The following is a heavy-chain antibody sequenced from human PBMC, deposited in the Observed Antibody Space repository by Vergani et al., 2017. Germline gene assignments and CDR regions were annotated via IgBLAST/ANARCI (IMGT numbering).Heavy chain of an antibody. CDR3: ARNMESRLLLWPSYGXFDP. Sequence: QVQLVQSGAEVKKPGSSVKVSCKASGGTFSSYAISWVRQAPGQGLEWMGGIIPIFGTANYAQKFQGRVTITADESTSTAYMELSSLRSEDTAVYYCARNMESRLLLWPSYGXFDPWGQGTLVTVSS. D-gene: IGHD3-3*01. CDR2: IIPIFGTA. V-gene: IGHV1-69*01. CDR1: GGTFSSYA. J-gene: IGHJ5*02.